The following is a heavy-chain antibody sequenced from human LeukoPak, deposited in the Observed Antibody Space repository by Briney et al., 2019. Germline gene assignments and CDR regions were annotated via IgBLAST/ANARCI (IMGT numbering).Heavy chain of an antibody. D-gene: IGHD6-13*01. J-gene: IGHJ4*02. CDR2: IYPGDSDT. Sequence: GESLKISCQGSGYSFSTYWIGWVRQMPGKGLEWMGIIYPGDSDTTYSPSFQGQVTISADKSISTAYLQWNSLKASDTAMYYCARQTGSRWYDYWGQGALVTVSS. CDR1: GYSFSTYW. CDR3: ARQTGSRWYDY. V-gene: IGHV5-51*01.